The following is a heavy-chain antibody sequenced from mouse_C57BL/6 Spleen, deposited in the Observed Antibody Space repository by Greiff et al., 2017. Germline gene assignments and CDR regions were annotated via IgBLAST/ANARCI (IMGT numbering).Heavy chain of an antibody. J-gene: IGHJ4*01. CDR2: IDPNSGGT. Sequence: QVQLQQPGAELVKPGASVKLSCKASGYTFTSYWMHWVKQRPGRGLEWIGMIDPNSGGTKYNEKFKSKATLPVDKPSSTAYLQLSSLASEDSSVYYIARSPITDYAMDYWGQGTSVTVSS. V-gene: IGHV1-72*01. CDR1: GYTFTSYW. CDR3: ARSPITDYAMDY. D-gene: IGHD1-2*01.